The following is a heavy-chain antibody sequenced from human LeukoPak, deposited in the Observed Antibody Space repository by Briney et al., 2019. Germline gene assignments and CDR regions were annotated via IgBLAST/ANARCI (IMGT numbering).Heavy chain of an antibody. D-gene: IGHD2-15*01. CDR1: GYTFTSYD. Sequence: ASVKVSCKASGYTFTSYDINWVRQATGQGLEWMGWMNPSSGNTGYAQKFQGRVTMTRDTSIGTAYMELSSLRSEDTAVYYCARLSCSGGTCYSSRGNFDYWGQGTLVTVSS. V-gene: IGHV1-8*01. CDR2: MNPSSGNT. J-gene: IGHJ4*02. CDR3: ARLSCSGGTCYSSRGNFDY.